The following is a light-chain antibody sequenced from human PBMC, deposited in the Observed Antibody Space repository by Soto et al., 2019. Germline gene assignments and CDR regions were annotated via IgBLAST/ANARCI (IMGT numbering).Light chain of an antibody. CDR2: DAS. Sequence: EIVLTQSPATLSLSPVERATLSCRASQSVSSYLLWYQQKPGQAPRLLIYDASNRAPGTPARFSGSGSETDFTLTISSLEPEDFAVYYCQHRMNWPLTFGQGTRLEIK. CDR3: QHRMNWPLT. V-gene: IGKV3-11*01. J-gene: IGKJ5*01. CDR1: QSVSSY.